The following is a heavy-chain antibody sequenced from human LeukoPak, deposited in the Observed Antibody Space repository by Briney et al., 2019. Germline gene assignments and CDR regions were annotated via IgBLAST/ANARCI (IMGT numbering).Heavy chain of an antibody. J-gene: IGHJ4*02. CDR3: ARVDTNKIPAAHTYFDY. CDR2: IIPIFVTA. D-gene: IGHD2-2*01. Sequence: SVKVSCKASPGTFTSYAISWVRQAPGQGLEWMGGIIPIFVTANYAQKFQGRVTITADESTSTAYMELNSLRSEDTAVHYCARVDTNKIPAAHTYFDYWGQGTLVTVSS. CDR1: PGTFTSYA. V-gene: IGHV1-69*13.